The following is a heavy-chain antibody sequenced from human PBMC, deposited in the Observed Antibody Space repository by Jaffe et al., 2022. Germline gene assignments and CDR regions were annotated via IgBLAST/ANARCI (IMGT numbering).Heavy chain of an antibody. CDR2: IYTSGST. Sequence: QVQLQESGPGLVKPSQTLSLTCTVSGGSISSGSYYWSWIRQPAGKGLEWIGRIYTSGSTNYNPSLKSRVTISVDTSKNQFSLKLSSVTAADTAVYYCARSWPEAVYYYYMDVWGKGTTVTVSS. CDR3: ARSWPEAVYYYYMDV. D-gene: IGHD6-25*01. V-gene: IGHV4-61*02. J-gene: IGHJ6*03. CDR1: GGSISSGSYY.